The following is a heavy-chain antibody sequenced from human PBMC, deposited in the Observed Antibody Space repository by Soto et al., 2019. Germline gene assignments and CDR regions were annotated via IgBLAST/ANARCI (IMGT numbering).Heavy chain of an antibody. CDR3: ARTSAAGKYYYGMDV. CDR2: VYPGDSDT. J-gene: IGHJ6*02. D-gene: IGHD6-13*01. Sequence: GESLKISCKGSGFSFTSYWIGWVRQMPGKGLEWMGIVYPGDSDTRYSPSFQGQVTISADKSISTAYLQWSSLKASDTAMYYCARTSAAGKYYYGMDVWGQGTTVTVSS. V-gene: IGHV5-51*01. CDR1: GFSFTSYW.